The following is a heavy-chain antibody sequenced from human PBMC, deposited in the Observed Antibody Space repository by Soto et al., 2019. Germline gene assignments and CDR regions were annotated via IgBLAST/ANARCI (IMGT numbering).Heavy chain of an antibody. CDR1: GYTFTGYY. Sequence: ASVKVSCKASGYTFTGYYMHWVRQAPGQGLEWMGWINPNSGGTNYAQKFRGRVTMTRDTSISTAYMELSRLRSDDTAVYYCARAAARLQFFDYWGQGTLVTVSS. CDR2: INPNSGGT. D-gene: IGHD6-6*01. V-gene: IGHV1-2*02. CDR3: ARAAARLQFFDY. J-gene: IGHJ4*02.